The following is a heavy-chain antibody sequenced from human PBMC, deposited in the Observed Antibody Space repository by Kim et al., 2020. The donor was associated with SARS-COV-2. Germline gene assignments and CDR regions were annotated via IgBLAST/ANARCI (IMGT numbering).Heavy chain of an antibody. CDR3: AREYCSNTSCYHDAFDI. CDR1: GGTFSSYA. D-gene: IGHD2-2*01. CDR2: IIPIFGTA. J-gene: IGHJ3*02. Sequence: SVKVSCKASGGTFSSYAISWVRQAPGQGLEWMGGIIPIFGTANYAQKFQGRVTITADESTSTAYMELSSLRSEDTAVYYCAREYCSNTSCYHDAFDIWGQGTMVTVSS. V-gene: IGHV1-69*13.